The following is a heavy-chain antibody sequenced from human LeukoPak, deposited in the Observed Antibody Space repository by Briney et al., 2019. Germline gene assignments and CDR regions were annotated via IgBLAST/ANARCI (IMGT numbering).Heavy chain of an antibody. J-gene: IGHJ4*02. D-gene: IGHD3-22*01. Sequence: GRSLRLSCAVSGYTFDDYAMHWVRQAPGKGLEWVSGISWNSGKIGYADSVKGRFTISRDNAKNSLYLQMNSLRAEDMALYYCAKDSSGYPKGVFDYWGQGTLVTVSS. CDR3: AKDSSGYPKGVFDY. V-gene: IGHV3-9*03. CDR2: ISWNSGKI. CDR1: GYTFDDYA.